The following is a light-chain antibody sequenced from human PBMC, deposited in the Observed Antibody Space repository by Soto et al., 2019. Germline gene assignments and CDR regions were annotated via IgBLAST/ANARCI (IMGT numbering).Light chain of an antibody. CDR2: KAS. CDR3: QQYNSFPLT. V-gene: IGKV1-5*03. CDR1: QSISSW. J-gene: IGKJ4*01. Sequence: DIQMTQSPSTLSASVGDRVTITCRASQSISSWLAWYQQKPGKAPKLLIYKASSLESGVPSRFSGSGSGTEFTLTISSLQPDDFATYFCQQYNSFPLTFGGGTKVEIK.